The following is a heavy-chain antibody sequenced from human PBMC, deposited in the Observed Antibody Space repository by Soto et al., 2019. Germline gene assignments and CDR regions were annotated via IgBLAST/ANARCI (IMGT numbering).Heavy chain of an antibody. V-gene: IGHV3-73*01. CDR2: IRTKVNNYAT. J-gene: IGHJ1*01. Sequence: GGSLRLSCAASGFTFSASSIHWVRQASGKGLEWVGHIRTKVNNYATASAASVKGRFTISRDDSKNTAYLQMNSLKTEDTAVYYCTSPKMYGSGQEPWGQGTLVTVSS. CDR1: GFTFSASS. CDR3: TSPKMYGSGQEP. D-gene: IGHD3-10*01.